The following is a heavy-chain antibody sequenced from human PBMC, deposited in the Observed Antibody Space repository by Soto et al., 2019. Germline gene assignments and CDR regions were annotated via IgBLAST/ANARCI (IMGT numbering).Heavy chain of an antibody. J-gene: IGHJ4*02. CDR3: ERGGLEPFDY. D-gene: IGHD1-1*01. CDR2: INDYGTTI. V-gene: IGHV3-74*01. CDR1: GFNLGSYW. Sequence: EVQLVESGGGLVQPGGSLRLSCAASGFNLGSYWMHWVRQAPGKGLVWVSRINDYGTTINYAESVEGRFTISRDDAKSEVSLQMNHLSAEDTAVYYCERGGLEPFDYWGQGALVTVSS.